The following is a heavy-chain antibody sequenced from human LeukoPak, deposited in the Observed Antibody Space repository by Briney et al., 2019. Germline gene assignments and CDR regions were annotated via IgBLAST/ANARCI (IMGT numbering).Heavy chain of an antibody. Sequence: PETLSLTCAVYGGSFSGYYWSWIRQPPGKGLEWIGEINHSGSTNYNPSLKSRVTISVDTSKNQFSLKLSSVTAADTAVYYCARGWAAATFDYWGQGTLVTVSS. J-gene: IGHJ4*02. D-gene: IGHD2-15*01. V-gene: IGHV4-34*01. CDR3: ARGWAAATFDY. CDR1: GGSFSGYY. CDR2: INHSGST.